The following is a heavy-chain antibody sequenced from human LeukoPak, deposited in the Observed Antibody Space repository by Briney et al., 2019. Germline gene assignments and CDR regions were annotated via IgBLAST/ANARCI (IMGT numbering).Heavy chain of an antibody. Sequence: ASVKVSCKASGCTFTSYYMHWVRQAPGQGLEWMGIINPSGGSTSYAQKFQGRVTMTRDTSTSTVYMELSSLRSEDTAVYYCASHEGIAAGFDPWGQGTLVTVSS. D-gene: IGHD6-13*01. V-gene: IGHV1-46*01. CDR3: ASHEGIAAGFDP. CDR2: INPSGGST. CDR1: GCTFTSYY. J-gene: IGHJ5*02.